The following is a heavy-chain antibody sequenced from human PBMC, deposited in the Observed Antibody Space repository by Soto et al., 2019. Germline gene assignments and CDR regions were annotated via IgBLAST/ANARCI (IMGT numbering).Heavy chain of an antibody. D-gene: IGHD4-17*01. V-gene: IGHV3-23*01. CDR3: AKDYDYGDSLPFDY. CDR2: IIGIGDTA. Sequence: EVQLLEAGGGLVQPGGSLRLSCAASGFCFRDYGMSWVRQAPGKGLEWLSAIIGIGDTAYYADSVRGRFTISRDNSKNTLYLQLNDLGAEDTAIYYCAKDYDYGDSLPFDYWGQGTLVTVSS. J-gene: IGHJ4*02. CDR1: GFCFRDYG.